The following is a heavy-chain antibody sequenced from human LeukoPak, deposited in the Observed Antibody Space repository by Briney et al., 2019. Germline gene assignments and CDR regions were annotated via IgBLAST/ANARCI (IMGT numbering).Heavy chain of an antibody. D-gene: IGHD1-26*01. V-gene: IGHV1-24*01. CDR3: ATEKSGSSDGSAVDY. CDR2: FDPEAGET. J-gene: IGHJ4*02. CDR1: GYTLSESS. Sequence: ASVRVSCKVSGYTLSESSIHWVRQAPGNGLVWRGGFDPEAGETIYAQKYQGKVPMTEDTSTDAAYMELSSLRSEDTAVYYCATEKSGSSDGSAVDYWGQGTLVTASS.